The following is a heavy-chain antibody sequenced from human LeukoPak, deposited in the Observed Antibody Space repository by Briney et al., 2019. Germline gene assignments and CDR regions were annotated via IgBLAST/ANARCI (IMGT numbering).Heavy chain of an antibody. D-gene: IGHD2-15*01. CDR2: ISNGNT. Sequence: GGSLRLSCAASGFPFSNHAMSWVRQPPGKGLEWVAAISNGNTYYADSVRGRCAISRDDSKNMVYLQMNSLRDEDTALYYCVREAGYCASVCLKSNWFDPWGQGTLVTVSS. CDR1: GFPFSNHA. J-gene: IGHJ5*02. V-gene: IGHV3-23*01. CDR3: VREAGYCASVCLKSNWFDP.